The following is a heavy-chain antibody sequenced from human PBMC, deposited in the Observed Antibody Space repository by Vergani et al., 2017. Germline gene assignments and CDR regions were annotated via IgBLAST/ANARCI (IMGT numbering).Heavy chain of an antibody. CDR1: GGSISSGGYY. Sequence: QVQLQESGPGLVKPSQTLSLTCTVSGGSISSGGYYWSWIRQHPGKGLEWIGYIYYSGSTYSNPSLKSRVTISVDTSKNQFSLKLSSVTAADTAVYYCARDGEMYYYDSSGSPPGWFDPWGQGTLVTVSS. V-gene: IGHV4-31*03. J-gene: IGHJ5*02. CDR2: IYYSGST. D-gene: IGHD3-22*01. CDR3: ARDGEMYYYDSSGSPPGWFDP.